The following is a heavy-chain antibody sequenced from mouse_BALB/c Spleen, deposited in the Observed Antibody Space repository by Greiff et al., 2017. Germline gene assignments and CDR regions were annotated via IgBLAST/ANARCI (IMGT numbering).Heavy chain of an antibody. CDR3: ARRVDY. V-gene: IGHV1-87*01. CDR1: GYTFTSYW. CDR2: IYPGDGDT. Sequence: QVQLKQSGAELARPGASVKLSCKASGYTFTSYWMQWVKQRPGQGLEWIGAIYPGDGDTRYTQKFKGKATLTADKSSSTAYMQLSSLASEDSAVYYCARRVDYWGQGTSVTVSS. J-gene: IGHJ4*01.